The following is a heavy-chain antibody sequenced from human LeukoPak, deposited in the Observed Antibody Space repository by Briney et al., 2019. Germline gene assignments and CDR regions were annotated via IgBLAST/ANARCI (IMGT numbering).Heavy chain of an antibody. CDR3: AYESSGYHQRSDAFDI. CDR1: GFTFNNYW. V-gene: IGHV3-74*01. CDR2: INTDGSST. D-gene: IGHD3-22*01. J-gene: IGHJ3*02. Sequence: PGGSLRLSCAASGFTFNNYWMHWVRQAPGKGLLWVSRINTDGSSTSYADSVKGRFTITRDNAKNMVYLQMNSLRGEDTAVYYCAYESSGYHQRSDAFDIWGRGTVVIVSS.